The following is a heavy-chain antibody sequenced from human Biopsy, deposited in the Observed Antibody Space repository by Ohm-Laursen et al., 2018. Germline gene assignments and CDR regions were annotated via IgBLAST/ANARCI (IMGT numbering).Heavy chain of an antibody. Sequence: SVKVSCKSPTGTFNSYGIIWVRQAPGQGLEWMGRIIPILRTTAYAQTFLGRVTITADSPTSTVDMELTGLTSDDTAVYFCAREAIGYQLPCDDWGQGTLVTVSS. J-gene: IGHJ4*02. CDR2: IIPILRTT. CDR3: AREAIGYQLPCDD. CDR1: TGTFNSYG. D-gene: IGHD2-2*01. V-gene: IGHV1-69*11.